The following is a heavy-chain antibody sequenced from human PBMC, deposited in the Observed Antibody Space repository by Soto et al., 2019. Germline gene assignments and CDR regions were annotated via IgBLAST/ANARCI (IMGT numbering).Heavy chain of an antibody. J-gene: IGHJ4*02. CDR1: GYTFTSYY. Sequence: ASVKVSCKASGYTFTSYYMHWVRQAPGQGLEWMGIINPSGGSTSYAQKFQGRVTMTRDTSTSTVYMELSSLRSEDTAVYYCARDRRGMITFGGVIVITYFDYWGQGTLVTVSS. V-gene: IGHV1-46*03. CDR3: ARDRRGMITFGGVIVITYFDY. CDR2: INPSGGST. D-gene: IGHD3-16*02.